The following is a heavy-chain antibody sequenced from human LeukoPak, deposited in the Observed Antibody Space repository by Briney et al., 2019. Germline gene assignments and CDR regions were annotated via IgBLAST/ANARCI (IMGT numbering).Heavy chain of an antibody. D-gene: IGHD3-9*01. CDR2: ISGSGGST. J-gene: IGHJ4*02. Sequence: PGGSLRLSCAASGFTFSTCAMTWVRQAPGKGLEWVSTISGSGGSTYYADSVKGRFTISRDNSKNTLYLQMNSLRAEDTAVYYCAKASILTGLYYFDYWGQGTLVTVSS. V-gene: IGHV3-23*01. CDR3: AKASILTGLYYFDY. CDR1: GFTFSTCA.